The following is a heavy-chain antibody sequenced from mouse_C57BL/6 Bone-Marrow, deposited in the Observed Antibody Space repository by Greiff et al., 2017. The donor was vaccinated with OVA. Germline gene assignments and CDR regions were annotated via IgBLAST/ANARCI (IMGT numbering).Heavy chain of an antibody. V-gene: IGHV1-22*01. CDR1: GYTFTDYN. J-gene: IGHJ1*03. Sequence: VQLQQSGPELVKPGASVKMSCKASGYTFTDYNMHWVKQSHGKSLEWIGYINPNNGGTSYNQKFKGKATLTVNKSSSTAYMELRSLTSEDSAVYYCARAPYYSNYGWYFDVWGTGTTVTVSS. CDR2: INPNNGGT. D-gene: IGHD2-5*01. CDR3: ARAPYYSNYGWYFDV.